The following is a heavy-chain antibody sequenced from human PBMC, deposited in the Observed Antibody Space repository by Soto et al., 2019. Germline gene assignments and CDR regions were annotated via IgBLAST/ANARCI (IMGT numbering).Heavy chain of an antibody. J-gene: IGHJ6*02. D-gene: IGHD3-9*01. CDR1: GFTFSSYG. Sequence: GGSLRLSCAASGFTFSSYGMHWVRQAPGKGLEWVAVISYDGSNKYYADSVKGRFTISRDNSKNTLYLQMNSLRAEDTAVYYCAKDSLDYDILTGQYYYYYGMDVWGQGTTVTVSS. V-gene: IGHV3-30*18. CDR3: AKDSLDYDILTGQYYYYYGMDV. CDR2: ISYDGSNK.